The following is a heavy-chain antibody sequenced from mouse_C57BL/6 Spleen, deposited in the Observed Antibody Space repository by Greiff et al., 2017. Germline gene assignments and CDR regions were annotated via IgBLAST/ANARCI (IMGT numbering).Heavy chain of an antibody. CDR3: ARDLYYYGSSLDYYAMDY. V-gene: IGHV5-16*01. J-gene: IGHJ4*01. D-gene: IGHD1-1*01. CDR2: INYDGSST. Sequence: EVKLVESEGGLVQPGSSMKLSCTASGFTFSDYYMAWVRQVPEKGLEWVANINYDGSSTYYLDSLKSRFIISRDNAKNILYLQMSSLKSEDTATYYCARDLYYYGSSLDYYAMDYWGQGTSVTVSS. CDR1: GFTFSDYY.